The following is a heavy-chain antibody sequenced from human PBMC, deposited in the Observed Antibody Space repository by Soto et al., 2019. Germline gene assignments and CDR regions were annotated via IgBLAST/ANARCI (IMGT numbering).Heavy chain of an antibody. CDR1: GGSISSGGYY. J-gene: IGHJ5*02. CDR3: ARVRRSGYFPLNLFDP. Sequence: PSETLSLTCTVSGGSISSGGYYWSWIRQHPGKGLEWIGYIYYSGSTYYNPSLKSRVTISVDTSKNQFSLKLSSVTAADTAVYYCARVRRSGYFPLNLFDPWGQGSLVTVSS. V-gene: IGHV4-31*03. CDR2: IYYSGST. D-gene: IGHD3-3*01.